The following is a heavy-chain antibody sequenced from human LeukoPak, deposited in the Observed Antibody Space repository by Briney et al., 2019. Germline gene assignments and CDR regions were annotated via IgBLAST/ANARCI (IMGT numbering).Heavy chain of an antibody. CDR3: ATGWDGYKLAFDY. D-gene: IGHD5-24*01. CDR1: GGSISSGGYY. CDR2: IYYSGST. J-gene: IGHJ4*02. V-gene: IGHV4-31*03. Sequence: PSETLSLTCTVSGGSISSGGYYWSWIRQHPGKGLEWIGYIYYSGSTYYNPSLKSRVTISVDTSKNQFSLKLSSVAAADTAVYYCATGWDGYKLAFDYWAREPWSPSPQ.